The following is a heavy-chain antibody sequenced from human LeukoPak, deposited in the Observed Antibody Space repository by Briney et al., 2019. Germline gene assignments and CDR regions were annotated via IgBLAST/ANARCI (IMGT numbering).Heavy chain of an antibody. V-gene: IGHV3-74*01. D-gene: IGHD3-10*02. CDR3: AEPGITMIGGV. CDR1: GFTFSSYS. Sequence: PGGSLRLSCAASGFTFSSYSMNWVRQAPGKGLVWVSRINSDGSSTSYADSVKGRFTISRDNAKNTLYLQMNSLRAEDTAVYYCAEPGITMIGGVWGKGTTVTISS. J-gene: IGHJ6*04. CDR2: INSDGSST.